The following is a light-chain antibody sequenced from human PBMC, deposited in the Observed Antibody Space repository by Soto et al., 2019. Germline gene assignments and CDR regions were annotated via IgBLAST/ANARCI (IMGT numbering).Light chain of an antibody. J-gene: IGKJ4*01. CDR3: QQYNNWPT. CDR2: VAS. V-gene: IGKV3-15*01. CDR1: QSVSSN. Sequence: EIVMTQSPATLSVSPGERATLSCRASQSVSSNLAWYQQKPGQAPRLLIYVASTRATGIPARFSGSGSGTEFTLTISSLQSEDFAFYYCQQYNNWPTFGGGTKVEIK.